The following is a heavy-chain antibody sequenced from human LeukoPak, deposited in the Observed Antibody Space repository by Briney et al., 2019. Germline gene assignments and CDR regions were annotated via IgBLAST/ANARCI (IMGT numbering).Heavy chain of an antibody. CDR1: GFTFSSYE. CDR3: AREGYCSGGSCQYNWFDP. Sequence: GGSLRLSCAASGFTFSSYEMNWVRQAPGKGLEWVSFINSRGSTIYYVDSVKGRFTISRDNAKNSLYLQMNSLRAEDTAVYYCAREGYCSGGSCQYNWFDPWGQGTLVTVSS. CDR2: INSRGSTI. V-gene: IGHV3-48*03. D-gene: IGHD2-15*01. J-gene: IGHJ5*02.